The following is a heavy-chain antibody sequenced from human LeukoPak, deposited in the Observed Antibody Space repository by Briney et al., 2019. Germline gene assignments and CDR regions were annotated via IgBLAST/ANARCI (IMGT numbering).Heavy chain of an antibody. CDR1: GFSFSSYA. J-gene: IGHJ4*02. CDR2: ISYDGSNK. D-gene: IGHD2/OR15-2a*01. Sequence: GGSLRLSCAASGFSFSSYAMHWVRQAPGKGLEWAAVISYDGSNKYYADSVKGRFTISRDNSKNTLYLQMNSLRAEDTAVYYCASSIGNYWGQGTLVTVSS. CDR3: ASSIGNY. V-gene: IGHV3-30-3*01.